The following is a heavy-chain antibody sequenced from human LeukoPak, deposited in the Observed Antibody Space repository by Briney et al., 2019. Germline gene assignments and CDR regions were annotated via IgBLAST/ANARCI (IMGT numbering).Heavy chain of an antibody. CDR2: IWYDGSNK. CDR3: AKDYSGCYQYFQH. CDR1: GFTFSNYG. Sequence: GGSLRLSCAASGFTFSNYGMHWVRQAPGKGLEWVALIWYDGSNKFYADSVKGRFTISRDNSRGTLYLQMSSLRAEDTAMYYCAKDYSGCYQYFQHWGQGTLVTVSA. D-gene: IGHD1-26*01. V-gene: IGHV3-33*06. J-gene: IGHJ1*01.